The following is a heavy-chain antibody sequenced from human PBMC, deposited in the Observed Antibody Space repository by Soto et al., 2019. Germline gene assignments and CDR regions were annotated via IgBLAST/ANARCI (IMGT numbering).Heavy chain of an antibody. CDR1: GFSFSSYD. D-gene: IGHD3-10*01. J-gene: IGHJ6*02. CDR2: MSFDGSYK. V-gene: IGHV3-30*03. Sequence: QEQLVESGGGAVQPGRSLRLSCTASGFSFSSYDMHWVRQAPGEGLEWVSAMSFDGSYKHYADSVKGRFTISRDNSENTLYLQMNGLRPEDKAVDFCARGVIRGGGYYWGEGWGQGTKVTVS. CDR3: ARGVIRGGGYYWGEG.